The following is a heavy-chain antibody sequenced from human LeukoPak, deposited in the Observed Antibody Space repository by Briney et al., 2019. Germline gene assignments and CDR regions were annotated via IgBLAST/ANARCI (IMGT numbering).Heavy chain of an antibody. D-gene: IGHD2-2*01. CDR3: ATTVPTAFNDY. V-gene: IGHV3-21*01. CDR2: ISSSSSYI. Sequence: GGSLRLSCAASGFTFSSYSMNWVRQAPGKGLEWVSSISSSSSYIYYADSVKGRFTISRDNAKNSLYLQMNSLRVEDTAVYYCATTVPTAFNDYWGQGTLVTVSS. J-gene: IGHJ4*01. CDR1: GFTFSSYS.